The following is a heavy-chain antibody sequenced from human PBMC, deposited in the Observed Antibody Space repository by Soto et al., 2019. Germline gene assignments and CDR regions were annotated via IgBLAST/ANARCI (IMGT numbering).Heavy chain of an antibody. CDR1: GFPFSSYA. Sequence: GGSLRLSCAASGFPFSSYAMSWVRPAPGKGLEWVSAISGSGGSTYYADSVKGRFTISRDNSKNTLYLQMNSLRAEDTAVYYCAKIGNWNYDRVYWGQGTLVTVSS. V-gene: IGHV3-23*01. D-gene: IGHD1-7*01. J-gene: IGHJ4*02. CDR2: ISGSGGST. CDR3: AKIGNWNYDRVY.